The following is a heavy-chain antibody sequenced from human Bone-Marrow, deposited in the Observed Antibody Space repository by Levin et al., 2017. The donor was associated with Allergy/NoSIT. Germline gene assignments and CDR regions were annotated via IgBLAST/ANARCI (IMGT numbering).Heavy chain of an antibody. Sequence: MTSETLSLTCAVDPGSINDNYWNWIRQPPGKGLEWIGYFYSGGNTNYNPSLESRVTISLDTSKNQVSLTLRSVTPADTATYYCARDRGYCSGGTCYQLHYFDFWGQGSLVTVSS. D-gene: IGHD2-15*01. CDR2: FYSGGNT. CDR1: PGSINDNY. J-gene: IGHJ4*02. CDR3: ARDRGYCSGGTCYQLHYFDF. V-gene: IGHV4-4*08.